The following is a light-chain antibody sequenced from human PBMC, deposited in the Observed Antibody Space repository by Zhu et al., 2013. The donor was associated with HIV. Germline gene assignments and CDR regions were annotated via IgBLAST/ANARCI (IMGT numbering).Light chain of an antibody. J-gene: IGLJ2*01. Sequence: QSALTQPASVSGSPGQSITISCTGTSNDVGGYNYVSWYQQHPGKAPKLMIYEVSNRPSGVSNRFSGSKSGNTASLTISGLQAEDEADYYCNSHRSGTTLVLFGGGTKVTVL. V-gene: IGLV2-14*01. CDR2: EVS. CDR1: SNDVGGYNY. CDR3: NSHRSGTTLVL.